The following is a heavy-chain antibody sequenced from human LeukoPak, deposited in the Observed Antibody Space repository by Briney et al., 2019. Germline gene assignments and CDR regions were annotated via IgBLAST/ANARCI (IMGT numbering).Heavy chain of an antibody. V-gene: IGHV3-33*08. J-gene: IGHJ5*02. Sequence: GGSLRLSCAASGFTFSSYAMSWVRQAPGKGLEWVAVICYDGSNKYYADSVKGRFTISRDNSKNTLYLQMNSLRAEDTAVYYCARSHYYDSSGYPNWFDPWGQGTLVTVSS. D-gene: IGHD3-22*01. CDR2: ICYDGSNK. CDR1: GFTFSSYA. CDR3: ARSHYYDSSGYPNWFDP.